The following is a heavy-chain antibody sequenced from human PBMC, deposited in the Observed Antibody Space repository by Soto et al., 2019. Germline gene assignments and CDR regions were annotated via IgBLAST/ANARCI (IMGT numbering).Heavy chain of an antibody. CDR1: GCSISSYY. Sequence: PSGTLSLTCTFSGCSISSYYWSWIREPPGKGLEWIGYIYYSGSTNYNPSPKSRVTISVDTSKNQFSLKLSSVTAADTAVYYCARAYYGSGSYYDYYYYGMDVWGQGTTVTVSS. CDR2: IYYSGST. D-gene: IGHD3-10*01. V-gene: IGHV4-59*01. CDR3: ARAYYGSGSYYDYYYYGMDV. J-gene: IGHJ6*02.